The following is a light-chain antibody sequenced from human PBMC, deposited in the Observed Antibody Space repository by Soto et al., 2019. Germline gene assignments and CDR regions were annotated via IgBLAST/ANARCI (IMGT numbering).Light chain of an antibody. CDR3: QQANSLFPLN. CDR1: QGISKW. J-gene: IGKJ4*01. V-gene: IGKV1-12*01. CDR2: AAS. Sequence: DIQMTQSPSSVSASVGDRVTITCRASQGISKWLAWYQQKPGEATKLLIYAASNLRSGVPSRFSGSESRTDFALTISSLQPEDCATYYCQQANSLFPLNFGGGTKVEIK.